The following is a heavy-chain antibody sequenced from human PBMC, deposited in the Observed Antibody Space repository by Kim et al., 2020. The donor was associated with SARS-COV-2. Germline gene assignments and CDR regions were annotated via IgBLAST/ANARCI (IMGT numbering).Heavy chain of an antibody. CDR2: ISSSSSYA. CDR1: GFTFSNYY. CDR3: ARSPGGYDFSYYDYYFDY. Sequence: GGSLRLSCAASGFTFSNYYMTWIRQAPGKGLEWVSYISSSSSYANYADSVKGRFTISRDNAKNSLYLQMNSLRAEDTAVYYCARSPGGYDFSYYDYYFDYWGQGTLVTVSS. V-gene: IGHV3-11*06. J-gene: IGHJ4*02. D-gene: IGHD5-12*01.